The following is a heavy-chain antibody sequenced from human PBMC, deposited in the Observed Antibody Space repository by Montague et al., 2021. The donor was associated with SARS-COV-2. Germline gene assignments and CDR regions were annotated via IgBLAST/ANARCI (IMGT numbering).Heavy chain of an antibody. CDR3: ARSLDPSGTYYLPY. V-gene: IGHV4-59*01. Sequence: SETLSLTCSVSGGSIRSYYWSWLLQPPGKGLEWMGHIHYSASNTYSPSSKSRVTISIDTHKNQFSLKLMSVTAADTAVNYCARSLDPSGTYYLPYWGQGTLVTVSS. J-gene: IGHJ4*02. CDR1: GGSIRSYY. CDR2: IHYSASN. D-gene: IGHD3-10*01.